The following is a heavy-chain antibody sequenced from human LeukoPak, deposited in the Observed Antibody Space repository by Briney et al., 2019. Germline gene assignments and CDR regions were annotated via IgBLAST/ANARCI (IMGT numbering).Heavy chain of an antibody. CDR2: LSYDGSNK. D-gene: IGHD6-13*01. J-gene: IGHJ4*02. V-gene: IGHV3-30*04. CDR1: GFTFSSYA. Sequence: GGSLRLSCAASGFTFSSYAMHWVRQAPGKGLEWVAVLSYDGSNKYYADSVKGRFTISRDNSKNTLYLQMNSLRAEDTAVYYCTTDPRLAAAPFLDYWGQGTLVTVSS. CDR3: TTDPRLAAAPFLDY.